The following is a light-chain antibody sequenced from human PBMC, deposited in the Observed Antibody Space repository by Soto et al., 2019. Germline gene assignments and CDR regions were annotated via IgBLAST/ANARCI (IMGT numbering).Light chain of an antibody. CDR1: QSVSSSY. J-gene: IGKJ3*01. CDR2: GAS. CDR3: QQYGSSPLFT. Sequence: EIVLTQSPGTLSLSPGERATLSCRASQSVSSSYLAWYQQKPGQAPRLLIYGASGRATGIPDRFSGSGSGKDFTLTIRRLEPADFAVYYCQQYGSSPLFTFGTGTKVDIK. V-gene: IGKV3-20*01.